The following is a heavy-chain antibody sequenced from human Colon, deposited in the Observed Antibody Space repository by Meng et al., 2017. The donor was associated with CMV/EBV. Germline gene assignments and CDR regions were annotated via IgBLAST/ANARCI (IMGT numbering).Heavy chain of an antibody. V-gene: IGHV3-23*03. CDR1: GFTFSSYA. D-gene: IGHD1-1*01. J-gene: IGHJ6*02. CDR2: IYTGGSA. CDR3: ARDRTGSGMDV. Sequence: GESLKISCVGSGFTFSSYAMSWVRQAPGKGLEWLSIIYTGGSASYADSVKGRFTISRDDSSNTLFLQMNSLRAEDTAVYYCARDRTGSGMDVWGQGTTVTVSS.